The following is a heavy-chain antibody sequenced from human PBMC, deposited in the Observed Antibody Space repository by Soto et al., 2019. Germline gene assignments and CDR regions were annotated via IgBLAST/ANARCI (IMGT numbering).Heavy chain of an antibody. CDR2: IGVDGDSK. J-gene: IGHJ4*02. D-gene: IGHD3-10*01. CDR1: GFTLRSYA. V-gene: IGHV3-23*01. Sequence: PGGSLRLSCAASGFTLRSYAMAWVRQAPGKGLEWESTIGVDGDSKYYADSVKGRFTISRDNSKNTLYLQMNSLRAEDTAVYYCARDHYSSGSYYAFDYWGQGTLVTVSS. CDR3: ARDHYSSGSYYAFDY.